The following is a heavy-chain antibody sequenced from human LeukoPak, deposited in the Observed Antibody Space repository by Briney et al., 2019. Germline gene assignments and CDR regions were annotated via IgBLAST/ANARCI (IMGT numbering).Heavy chain of an antibody. Sequence: ASVKVSCKASGYTFTSYYMHWVRQAPGQGLEWMGIINPSGGSTSYAQKFQGRVTMTRDMSTSTVYMELSSLRSEDTAVYYCARDGVDSSGYYLLNYDYWGQGTLVTVSS. D-gene: IGHD3-22*01. CDR3: ARDGVDSSGYYLLNYDY. J-gene: IGHJ4*02. CDR2: INPSGGST. V-gene: IGHV1-46*01. CDR1: GYTFTSYY.